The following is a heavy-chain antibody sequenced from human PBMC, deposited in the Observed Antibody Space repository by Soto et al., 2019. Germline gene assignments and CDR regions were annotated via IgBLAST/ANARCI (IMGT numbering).Heavy chain of an antibody. CDR3: ARVFCSGGSCYSENWFDP. CDR2: SYYSGST. Sequence: QVQLQESGPGLVKPSQTLSLTCTVSGGSISSGGYYWSWIRQHPGKGLEWIGYSYYSGSTYYNPSLQSRVTISVDTSKNQFSLKLSSVTAADTAVYYCARVFCSGGSCYSENWFDPWGQGTLVTVSS. D-gene: IGHD2-15*01. CDR1: GGSISSGGYY. J-gene: IGHJ5*02. V-gene: IGHV4-31*03.